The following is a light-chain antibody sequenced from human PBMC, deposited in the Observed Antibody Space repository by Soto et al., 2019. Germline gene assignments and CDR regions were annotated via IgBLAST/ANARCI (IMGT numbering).Light chain of an antibody. CDR3: QQRSSWMWA. Sequence: EIVVTQSPATLSLSPGDRATLSCRASRSVSTYLAWYQQKPGQAPRLLIYDTSHRATGIPARFSGSGSGTDFTLTISSLEPEDFAVYYCQQRSSWMWAFGQGTRVAVK. V-gene: IGKV3-11*01. J-gene: IGKJ1*01. CDR2: DTS. CDR1: RSVSTY.